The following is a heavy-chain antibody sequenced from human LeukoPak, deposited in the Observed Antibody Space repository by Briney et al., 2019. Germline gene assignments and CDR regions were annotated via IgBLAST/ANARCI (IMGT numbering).Heavy chain of an antibody. CDR1: GFTFSSYE. J-gene: IGHJ3*02. Sequence: QPGGSLRLSCAASGFTFSSYEMSWVRQAPGKGLEWVSYISSSGSTIYYADSVKGRFTISRDNAKNSLYLQMNSLRAEDTALYYCAKDQYQLLPMLGAFDIWGQGTMVTVSS. CDR2: ISSSGSTI. CDR3: AKDQYQLLPMLGAFDI. V-gene: IGHV3-48*03. D-gene: IGHD2-2*01.